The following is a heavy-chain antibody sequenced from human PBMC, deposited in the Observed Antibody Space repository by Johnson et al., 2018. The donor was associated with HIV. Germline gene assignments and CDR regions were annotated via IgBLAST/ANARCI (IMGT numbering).Heavy chain of an antibody. J-gene: IGHJ3*02. CDR1: GFTFSSYG. Sequence: QVQLVESGGGVVQPGRSLRLSCAASGFTFSSYGMHWVRQAPGKGLEWVAVISYDGSNEYYADSVKGRFTISRDNAKNTLYLQMNSLRAEDTAVYYCVRGLDIWGQGTEVTVSS. CDR3: VRGLDI. CDR2: ISYDGSNE. V-gene: IGHV3-30*03.